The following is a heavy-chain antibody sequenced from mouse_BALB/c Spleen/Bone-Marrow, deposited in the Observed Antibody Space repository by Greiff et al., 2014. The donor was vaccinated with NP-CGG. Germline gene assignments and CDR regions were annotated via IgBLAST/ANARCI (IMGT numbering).Heavy chain of an antibody. CDR2: IWAGGST. J-gene: IGHJ4*01. D-gene: IGHD2-2*01. V-gene: IGHV2-9*02. CDR1: GFSLTSYG. CDR3: ARDWLRRAMDY. Sequence: VKLEESGPGLVAPSQSLSITCTVSGFSLTSYGVHWVRQPPGKGLEWLGVIWAGGSTNYNSALMSRLSISKDNSKSQVFLKRSSLQTDDTAMYYCARDWLRRAMDYWGQGTSVTVSS.